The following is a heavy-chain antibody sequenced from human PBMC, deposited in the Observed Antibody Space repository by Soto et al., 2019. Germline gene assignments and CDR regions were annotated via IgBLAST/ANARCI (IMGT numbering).Heavy chain of an antibody. J-gene: IGHJ4*02. V-gene: IGHV4-4*02. D-gene: IGHD3-22*01. CDR1: GGSITNTDW. CDR3: ASRGSSGPF. CDR2: ISLSGNT. Sequence: PSETLSLTCAVSGGSITNTDWWTWVRQPPGMGLEWVGHISLSGNTNYNPSLEGRAAISLDKSRNQFSLILHSVTAADTAVYYCASRGSSGPFWGQGTLVTVSS.